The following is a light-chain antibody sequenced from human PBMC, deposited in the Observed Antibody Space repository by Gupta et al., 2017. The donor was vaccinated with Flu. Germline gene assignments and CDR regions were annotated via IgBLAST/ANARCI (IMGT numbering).Light chain of an antibody. CDR1: QDVRSD. V-gene: IGKV1-33*01. Sequence: PSSLSASVGDRVTITCQANQDVRSDLNWYQQKPGKAPKLLIYDASNLQTGVPSRFSGSGSGTDFTFTISSLQPEDIATYYCQQYDNLELTFGPGTKVDIK. CDR2: DAS. J-gene: IGKJ3*01. CDR3: QQYDNLELT.